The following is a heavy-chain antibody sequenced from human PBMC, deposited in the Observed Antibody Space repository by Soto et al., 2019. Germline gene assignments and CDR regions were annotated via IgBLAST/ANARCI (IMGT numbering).Heavy chain of an antibody. CDR2: IWYDGSNK. CDR3: ARDPFSLDYYYYGMDV. J-gene: IGHJ6*02. Sequence: QVQLVESGGGVVQPGRSLRLSCAASGFTFSSYGMHWVRQAPGKGLEWVAVIWYDGSNKYYADSVKGRFTISRDNSKNTLYLKMNSLRAEDTAVYYCARDPFSLDYYYYGMDVWGQGTTVTVSS. D-gene: IGHD3-3*02. V-gene: IGHV3-33*01. CDR1: GFTFSSYG.